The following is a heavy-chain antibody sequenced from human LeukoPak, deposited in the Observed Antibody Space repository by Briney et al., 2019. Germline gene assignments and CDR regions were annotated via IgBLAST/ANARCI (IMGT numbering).Heavy chain of an antibody. V-gene: IGHV3-11*04. Sequence: GGSLRLSCAASGFTFSDYYMSWIRQAPGKGLEWVSYISSSGSTIYYADSVKGRFTISRDNAKNSLYLQMNSLRAEDTAVYYCARGPRRITIFGVVIIRSAFDIWGQGTMVTVSS. J-gene: IGHJ3*02. CDR2: ISSSGSTI. CDR1: GFTFSDYY. CDR3: ARGPRRITIFGVVIIRSAFDI. D-gene: IGHD3-3*01.